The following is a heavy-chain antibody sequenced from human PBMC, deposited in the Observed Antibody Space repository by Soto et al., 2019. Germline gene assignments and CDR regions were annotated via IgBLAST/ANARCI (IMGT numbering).Heavy chain of an antibody. J-gene: IGHJ4*02. D-gene: IGHD5-12*01. CDR1: GFTFSSYW. CDR3: ARGLSGYYGFDY. Sequence: EVQLVESGGGLVQFGGSLGLSCAASGFTFSSYWRHWVRQVPGRGLVWVSRIRGDGTNTGYADSVKGRFTISRDNVKNTLYLQMNSLRAEDTAVYYCARGLSGYYGFDYWGQGTLVTVSS. V-gene: IGHV3-74*01. CDR2: IRGDGTNT.